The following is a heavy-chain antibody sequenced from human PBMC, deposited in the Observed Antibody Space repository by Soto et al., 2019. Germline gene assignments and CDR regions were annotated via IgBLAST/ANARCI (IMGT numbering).Heavy chain of an antibody. V-gene: IGHV3-30-3*01. Sequence: QVQLVESGGGVVQPGRSLRLSCTASGFTFSNYGMHWVRQAPGKGLKWVAVISYDGSNKYYADSVKGRVTISRDNSKNTLYLQMNSLRAEDTAVYYCAKVSLGALTFTDYYYYGLDVWGQGTTVTVSS. CDR1: GFTFSNYG. CDR3: AKVSLGALTFTDYYYYGLDV. D-gene: IGHD1-26*01. CDR2: ISYDGSNK. J-gene: IGHJ6*02.